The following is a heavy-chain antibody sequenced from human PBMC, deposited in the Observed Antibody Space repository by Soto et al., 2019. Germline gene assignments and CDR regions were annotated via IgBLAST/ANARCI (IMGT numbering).Heavy chain of an antibody. Sequence: PSETLSLTCTVSGGSISNYYWSWIRQPPGKGLQWIGYIFSSGSTNYNPSLKSRVTISVNTSKNQFSLNLNSVTAADTAVYYCARQLRDFDYWGQGSLVTVSS. J-gene: IGHJ4*02. CDR3: ARQLRDFDY. CDR1: GGSISNYY. CDR2: IFSSGST. V-gene: IGHV4-59*08.